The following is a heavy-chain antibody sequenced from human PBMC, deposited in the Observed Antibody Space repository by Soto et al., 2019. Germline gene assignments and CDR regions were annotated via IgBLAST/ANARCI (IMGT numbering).Heavy chain of an antibody. D-gene: IGHD1-26*01. J-gene: IGHJ6*02. CDR3: ARGTIRYLHYGMDV. Sequence: GGSLRLSCAASGFTFSSYWMSWVRQAPGKGLEWVANIKQDGSEKYYVDSVKGRFTISRDNAKNSLYLQMNSLRAEDTAVYYCARGTIRYLHYGMDVWGQGTTVTVSS. CDR2: IKQDGSEK. V-gene: IGHV3-7*01. CDR1: GFTFSSYW.